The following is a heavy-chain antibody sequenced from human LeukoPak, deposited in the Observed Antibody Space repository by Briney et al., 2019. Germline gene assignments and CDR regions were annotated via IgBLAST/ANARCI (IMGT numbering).Heavy chain of an antibody. J-gene: IGHJ3*02. D-gene: IGHD3-10*01. CDR3: ARRITVVRGTGAFDI. CDR2: IYPGDSDT. CDR1: GYTFTTYS. V-gene: IGHV5-51*01. Sequence: GESLKISCKGSGYTFTTYSIGWVRQMPGKGLEWMGIIYPGDSDTTYSPSFQGRVKISSDKSTTTAYLQWSNLKVSDTAMYYCARRITVVRGTGAFDIWGQGTMVTVSS.